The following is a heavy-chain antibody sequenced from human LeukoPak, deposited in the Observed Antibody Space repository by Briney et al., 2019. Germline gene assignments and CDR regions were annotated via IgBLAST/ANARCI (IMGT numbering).Heavy chain of an antibody. CDR1: GFTFSSYG. CDR3: AKDDDTTVTTRSYFDY. Sequence: EAGGSLRLSCAASGFTFSSYGMHWVRQAPGKGLEWVAVISYDGSNKYYADSVKGRFTISRDNSKNTLYLQMNSLRAEDTAVYYCAKDDDTTVTTRSYFDYWGQGTLVTVSS. J-gene: IGHJ4*02. V-gene: IGHV3-30*18. D-gene: IGHD4-17*01. CDR2: ISYDGSNK.